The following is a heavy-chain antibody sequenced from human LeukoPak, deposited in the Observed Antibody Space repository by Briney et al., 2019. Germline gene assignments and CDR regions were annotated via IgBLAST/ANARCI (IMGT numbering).Heavy chain of an antibody. CDR2: IYYSGYT. J-gene: IGHJ6*02. V-gene: IGHV4-59*12. CDR3: VRLSKGNGMDV. Sequence: SETLSLTCTLSGGSISSYYCSWIRQPPGNGLEWIGYIYYSGYTNYNPSLKSRVTISVDTSKNHFSLRLSSVTAADTAVYYCVRLSKGNGMDVWGQGTTVTVSS. D-gene: IGHD3-10*01. CDR1: GGSISSYY.